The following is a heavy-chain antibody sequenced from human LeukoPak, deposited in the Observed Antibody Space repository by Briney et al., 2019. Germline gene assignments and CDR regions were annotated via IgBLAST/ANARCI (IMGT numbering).Heavy chain of an antibody. CDR2: IYYSGST. CDR3: ARVDRTTVKTSVVRLGVFDY. D-gene: IGHD4-17*01. Sequence: PSETLSLTCTVSGGSISSSSYYWGWIRQPPGKGLEWIGSIYYSGSTCYNPSLKSRVTISVDTSKNQFSLKLSSVTAADTAVYYCARVDRTTVKTSVVRLGVFDYWGQGTLVTVSS. CDR1: GGSISSSSYY. J-gene: IGHJ4*02. V-gene: IGHV4-39*07.